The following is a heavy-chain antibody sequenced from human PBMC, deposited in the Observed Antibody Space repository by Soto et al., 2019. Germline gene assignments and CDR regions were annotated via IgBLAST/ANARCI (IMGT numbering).Heavy chain of an antibody. CDR1: GFTFSSYA. Sequence: PGGSLRLSCAASGFTFSSYAMSWVRRAPGKGLEWVSAISGSGGSTYYADSVKGRFTISRDNSKNTLYLQMNSLRAEDTAVYYCAKDGTPPLVVPAARLWTHWGQGTLVTVSS. J-gene: IGHJ4*02. CDR2: ISGSGGST. CDR3: AKDGTPPLVVPAARLWTH. D-gene: IGHD2-2*01. V-gene: IGHV3-23*01.